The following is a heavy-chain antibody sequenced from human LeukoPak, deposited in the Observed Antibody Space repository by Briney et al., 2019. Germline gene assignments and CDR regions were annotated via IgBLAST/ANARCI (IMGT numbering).Heavy chain of an antibody. J-gene: IGHJ4*02. D-gene: IGHD5-24*01. V-gene: IGHV4-30-4*01. CDR1: GGSLSSADYD. CDR3: ASQRRAVYSYHGFDY. CDR2: ISHSRST. Sequence: PSETLSLTCTVSGGSLSSADYDWSWIRQPPGKGLEWIVHISHSRSTYYNPALKSRFTISVDTSMHQLSLKLSSVTAADTAVYYCASQRRAVYSYHGFDYWGQGALVTVSS.